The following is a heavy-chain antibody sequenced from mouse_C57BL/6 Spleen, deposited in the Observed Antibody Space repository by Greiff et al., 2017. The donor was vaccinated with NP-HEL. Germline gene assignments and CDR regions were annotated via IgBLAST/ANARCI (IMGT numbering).Heavy chain of an antibody. Sequence: VQGVESGPGLVQPSQSLSITCTVSGFSLTSYGVHWVRQSPGKGLEWLGVIWSGGSTDYNAAFISRLSISKDNSKSQVFFKMNSLQADDTAIYYCARVESLTDYYAMDYWGQGTSVTVSS. V-gene: IGHV2-2*01. J-gene: IGHJ4*01. CDR2: IWSGGST. CDR1: GFSLTSYG. CDR3: ARVESLTDYYAMDY.